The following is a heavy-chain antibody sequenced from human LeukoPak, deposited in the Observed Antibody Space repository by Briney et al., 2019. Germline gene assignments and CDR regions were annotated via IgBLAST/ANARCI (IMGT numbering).Heavy chain of an antibody. V-gene: IGHV3-23*01. CDR3: AKPLGESIAAAGTFDY. CDR1: GFTFSRYA. CDR2: ISGSGGTT. J-gene: IGHJ4*02. D-gene: IGHD6-13*01. Sequence: TGGSLRLSCAASGFTFSRYAMTWVRQAPGKGLEWVSAISGSGGTTYYADSVKGRFTISRDNSKNTLYLQMNSLRAEDTAVYYCAKPLGESIAAAGTFDYWGQGTLVTVSS.